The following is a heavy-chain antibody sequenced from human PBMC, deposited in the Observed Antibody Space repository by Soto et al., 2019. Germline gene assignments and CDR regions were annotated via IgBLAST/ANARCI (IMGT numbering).Heavy chain of an antibody. J-gene: IGHJ5*02. CDR1: GYTFTSYY. CDR2: INPSGGST. CDR3: ARETFALDTARQNWFDP. D-gene: IGHD5-18*01. Sequence: ASVKVSCKASGYTFTSYYMHWVRQAPGQGLEWMGIINPSGGSTSYAQKFQGRVTMTRDTSTSTVYMELSSLRSEDTAVYYCARETFALDTARQNWFDPWGQGTLVTVSS. V-gene: IGHV1-46*01.